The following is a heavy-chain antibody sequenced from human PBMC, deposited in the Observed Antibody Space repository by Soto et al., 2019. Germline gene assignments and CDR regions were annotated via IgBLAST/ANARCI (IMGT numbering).Heavy chain of an antibody. CDR1: GGSISSGGYS. J-gene: IGHJ2*01. CDR3: ARVPGL. Sequence: QLQLQESGSGLVKPSQTLSLTCAVSGGSISSGGYSWSWVRQPPGKGLECIGYIYHSGSTYYNPSLKSRDTSSVARSKNQFTLRLSSVTAADTAVYSCARVPGLWGRGTLVTVSS. CDR2: IYHSGST. V-gene: IGHV4-30-2*01.